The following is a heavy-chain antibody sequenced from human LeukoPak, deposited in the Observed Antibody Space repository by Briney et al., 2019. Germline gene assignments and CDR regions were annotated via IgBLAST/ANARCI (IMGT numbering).Heavy chain of an antibody. CDR2: IRSKTYGGAA. J-gene: IGHJ4*02. CDR1: GFNFGDYG. V-gene: IGHV3-49*03. CDR3: TRDDTWGHENFDF. D-gene: IGHD7-27*01. Sequence: PGGSLRLSCTTSGFNFGDYGLSWLRHAPGKGREWVSLIRSKTYGGAAEYATSVKGRFTISRDDSKSIAYLQMNSLKTEDTAMYYCTRDDTWGHENFDFWGQGTLVTVSS.